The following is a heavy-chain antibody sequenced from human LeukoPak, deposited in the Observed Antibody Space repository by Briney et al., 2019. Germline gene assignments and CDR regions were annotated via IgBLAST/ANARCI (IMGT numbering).Heavy chain of an antibody. CDR1: GGSISTYC. D-gene: IGHD6-13*01. CDR3: ARGRQGIATLPGGY. J-gene: IGHJ4*02. CDR2: IHTSGTT. V-gene: IGHV4-4*07. Sequence: SETLSLTCTVSGGSISTYCWSWIRQPAGNGLEWIGRIHTSGTTHYNPSLQSRVTMSVDTSKNQFSLNLNSVTAADTAVYYCARGRQGIATLPGGYWGQGTLVTVSS.